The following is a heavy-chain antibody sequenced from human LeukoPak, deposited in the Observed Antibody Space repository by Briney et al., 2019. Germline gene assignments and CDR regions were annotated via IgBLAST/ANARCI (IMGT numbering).Heavy chain of an antibody. CDR2: ISGSGGST. CDR1: GFTFSNYA. CDR3: AKGLSAAGDYYFDY. V-gene: IGHV3-23*01. Sequence: GGSLRLSCAASGFTFSNYAMSWVRQAPGKGLEWLSTISGSGGSTYYADSVKGRFSISRDNSKNTVYLQMKSLRVEATAVYYCAKGLSAAGDYYFDYWGQGAWSPSPQ. J-gene: IGHJ4*02. D-gene: IGHD2-21*01.